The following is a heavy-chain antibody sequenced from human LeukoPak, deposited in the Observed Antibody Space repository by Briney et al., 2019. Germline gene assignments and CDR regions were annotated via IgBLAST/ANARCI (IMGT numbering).Heavy chain of an antibody. D-gene: IGHD6-19*01. Sequence: GASLRLSCAASGFTFSDYHMNWIRQAPGKGLEWVSYIGPGGNTIYFADSVNGRFTLSRDSARNSLSLQMNSLTAEDTAVYYCAAGRDIAVAGPGGYFDYWGRGTLVTVSS. CDR3: AAGRDIAVAGPGGYFDY. CDR1: GFTFSDYH. V-gene: IGHV3-11*01. CDR2: IGPGGNTI. J-gene: IGHJ4*02.